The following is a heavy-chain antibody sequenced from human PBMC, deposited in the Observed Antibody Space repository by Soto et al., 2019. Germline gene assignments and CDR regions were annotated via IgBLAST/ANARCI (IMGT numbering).Heavy chain of an antibody. V-gene: IGHV2-70*01. Sequence: SGPTLVNPTQTLTLTCTFSGFSLSTSGMCVSWIRQPPGKALEWLALIDWDDDKYYSTSLKTRLTISKDTSKNQVVLTMTNMDPVDTARYYCARILGPSYYLDYWRQGTLVTVSS. CDR1: GFSLSTSGMC. CDR3: ARILGPSYYLDY. CDR2: IDWDDDK. J-gene: IGHJ4*02.